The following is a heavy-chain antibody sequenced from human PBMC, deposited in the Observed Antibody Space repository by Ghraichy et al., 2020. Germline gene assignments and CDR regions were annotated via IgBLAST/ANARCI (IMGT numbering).Heavy chain of an antibody. CDR3: ARVDITGDAY. V-gene: IGHV3-21*01. D-gene: IGHD7-27*01. CDR2: ISHNSDNI. J-gene: IGHJ4*02. CDR1: GFTFRDHN. Sequence: GGSLRLSCAASGFTFRDHNLCWVRQTPEKGLQWVASISHNSDNIYYTDSVKGRFTISRDNTKNSLYLQMDSLRPEDTAIYYCARVDITGDAYWGQGALVTVPS.